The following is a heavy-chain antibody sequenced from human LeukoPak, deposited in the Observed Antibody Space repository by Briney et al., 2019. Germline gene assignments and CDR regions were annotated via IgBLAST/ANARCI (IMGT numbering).Heavy chain of an antibody. Sequence: SVKVSCKASGGTFSSYAISWVRQAPGQGLGWMGGIIPIFGTANYAQKFQGRVTITADESTSTAYMELSSLRSEDTAVYYCARGMITFGGVIANYYMDVWGKGTTVTISS. V-gene: IGHV1-69*13. J-gene: IGHJ6*03. CDR1: GGTFSSYA. CDR2: IIPIFGTA. D-gene: IGHD3-16*02. CDR3: ARGMITFGGVIANYYMDV.